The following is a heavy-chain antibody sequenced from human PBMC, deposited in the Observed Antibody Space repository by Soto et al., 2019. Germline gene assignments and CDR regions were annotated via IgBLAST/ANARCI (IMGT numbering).Heavy chain of an antibody. CDR2: INPNSGGT. CDR1: GYTFTGYY. V-gene: IGHV1-2*02. D-gene: IGHD3-16*02. CDR3: ARDSYDYVWGSYRYIYFDY. J-gene: IGHJ4*02. Sequence: QVQLVQSGAEVKKPGASVKVSCKASGYTFTGYYMHWVRQAPGQGLEWMGWINPNSGGTNYAQKFQGRVTMTRDTSISTAYMELSRLRSDDTAVYYCARDSYDYVWGSYRYIYFDYWGQGTLVTVSS.